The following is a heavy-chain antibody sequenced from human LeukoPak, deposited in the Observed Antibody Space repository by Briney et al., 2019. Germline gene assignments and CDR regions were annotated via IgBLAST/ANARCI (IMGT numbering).Heavy chain of an antibody. CDR2: INSDGSST. V-gene: IGHV3-74*01. D-gene: IGHD5-12*01. CDR1: GFTFSSYW. J-gene: IGHJ4*02. CDR3: ARDRTDPYGGYLY. Sequence: PGGSLRLSCAASGFTFSSYWMHCVRQAPGKGLVWVSRINSDGSSTSYADSVKGRFTISRDNAKNTLYLQMNSLRAEDTAVYYCARDRTDPYGGYLYWGQGTLVTVSS.